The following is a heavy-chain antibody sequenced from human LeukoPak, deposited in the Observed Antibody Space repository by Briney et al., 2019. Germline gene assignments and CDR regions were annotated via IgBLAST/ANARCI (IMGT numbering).Heavy chain of an antibody. J-gene: IGHJ4*02. CDR3: ARHDYDISFDY. V-gene: IGHV4-39*01. CDR1: GGSISSSRYY. D-gene: IGHD3-9*01. CDR2: IYYSGST. Sequence: SETLSLTCTVSGGSISSSRYYRGWIRQPPGKGLEWIGSIYYSGSTYYNPSLKSRVTISVDTSKNQFSLKLSSVTAADTAVYYCARHDYDISFDYWGQGTLVTVSS.